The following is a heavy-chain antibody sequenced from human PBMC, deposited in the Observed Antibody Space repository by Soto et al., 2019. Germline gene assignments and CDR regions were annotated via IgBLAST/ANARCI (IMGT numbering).Heavy chain of an antibody. J-gene: IGHJ6*02. D-gene: IGHD3-3*01. CDR3: ARAPYYDFWSGYYNYGMDV. Sequence: PSETLSLTCAVYGGSFSGYYWSWIRQPPGKGLEWIGEINHSGSTNYNPSLKSRVTISVDTSKNQFSLKLSSVTAADTAVYYCARAPYYDFWSGYYNYGMDVWGQGTTVTVSS. CDR2: INHSGST. V-gene: IGHV4-34*01. CDR1: GGSFSGYY.